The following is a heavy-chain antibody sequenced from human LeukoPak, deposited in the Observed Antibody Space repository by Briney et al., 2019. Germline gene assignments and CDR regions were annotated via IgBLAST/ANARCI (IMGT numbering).Heavy chain of an antibody. CDR1: GYSIRSDYY. CDR3: ARNSGWYFDY. CDR2: IYQSGST. D-gene: IGHD6-13*01. J-gene: IGHJ4*02. Sequence: KPSETLSLTCAVSGYSIRSDYYWGWIRQPPGKGLEWIGSIYQSGSTHYNPSLKSRVTISIDTSKNQFSLKLSSMTAADTAVYYCARNSGWYFDYWGQGTLVTVSS. V-gene: IGHV4-38-2*01.